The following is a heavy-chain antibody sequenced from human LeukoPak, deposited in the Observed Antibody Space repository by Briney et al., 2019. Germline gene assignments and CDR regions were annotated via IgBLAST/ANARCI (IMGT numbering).Heavy chain of an antibody. D-gene: IGHD6-13*01. Sequence: PGGCLRLSCAASGFTFRNYWMHWVRQAPGKGLVWVSRINREGGSTIYADSVKGRFTISRDNAKNTMYLEMYTLRAPHTAGYYCAREGGAAAGTKDFQNWGQGTLVTVSS. CDR3: AREGGAAAGTKDFQN. J-gene: IGHJ1*01. V-gene: IGHV3-74*01. CDR1: GFTFRNYW. CDR2: INREGGST.